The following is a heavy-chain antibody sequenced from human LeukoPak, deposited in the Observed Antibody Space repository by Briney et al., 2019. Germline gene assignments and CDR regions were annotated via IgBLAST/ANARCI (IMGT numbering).Heavy chain of an antibody. J-gene: IGHJ4*02. CDR3: AREANCGGDCYTSDY. CDR1: GFTFSAYS. CDR2: ISSSSSSI. Sequence: PGGPLRLSCAASGFTFSAYSMNWVRQAPGKGLEWVSSISSSSSSIYYADSVKGRFTISRDNAKNSLYLQMNSLRAEDTAVYYCAREANCGGDCYTSDYWGQGTLVTVFS. V-gene: IGHV3-21*01. D-gene: IGHD2-21*02.